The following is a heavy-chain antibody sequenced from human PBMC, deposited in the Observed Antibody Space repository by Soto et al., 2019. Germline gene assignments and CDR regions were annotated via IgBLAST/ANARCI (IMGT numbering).Heavy chain of an antibody. CDR3: ARRLWFGNLALGY. Sequence: QVQLVQSGTEVKKPGASVKVSCKTSGYTFSSYDIFWVRQAPGQGLEWMGSITVYNGYTNYTQSLQGRVTMTTDTSTSTAYMALVSLRPDDRAVYYCARRLWFGNLALGYWGQGTLVTVSS. V-gene: IGHV1-18*01. CDR1: GYTFSSYD. CDR2: ITVYNGYT. J-gene: IGHJ4*02. D-gene: IGHD3-10*01.